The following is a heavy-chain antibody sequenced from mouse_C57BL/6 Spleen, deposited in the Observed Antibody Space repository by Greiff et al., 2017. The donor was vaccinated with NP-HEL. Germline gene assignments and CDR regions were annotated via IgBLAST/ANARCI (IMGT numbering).Heavy chain of an antibody. Sequence: EVQLQESGPVLVKPGASVKMSCKASGYTFTDYYMNWVKQSHGKSLEWIGVINPYNGGTSYNQKFKGKATLTVDKSSSTAYMELSSLTSEDSAVYYCARDYYDYRYYFDYWGQGTTLTVSS. V-gene: IGHV1-19*01. CDR3: ARDYYDYRYYFDY. CDR2: INPYNGGT. D-gene: IGHD2-4*01. CDR1: GYTFTDYY. J-gene: IGHJ2*01.